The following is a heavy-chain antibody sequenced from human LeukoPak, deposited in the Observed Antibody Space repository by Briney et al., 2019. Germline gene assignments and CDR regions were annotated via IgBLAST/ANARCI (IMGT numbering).Heavy chain of an antibody. V-gene: IGHV3-23*01. Sequence: PGGSLRLSCAASRFTFSSYAMSWVRQAPGKGLEWVSAISGSRTSTYYADSVKGRFTISRDNSKNTLYLQMNSLRAEDTALYYCAKDQLNRFCSGGHCSTTHDYWGQGTLVTVSS. CDR1: RFTFSSYA. CDR2: ISGSRTST. J-gene: IGHJ4*02. D-gene: IGHD2-15*01. CDR3: AKDQLNRFCSGGHCSTTHDY.